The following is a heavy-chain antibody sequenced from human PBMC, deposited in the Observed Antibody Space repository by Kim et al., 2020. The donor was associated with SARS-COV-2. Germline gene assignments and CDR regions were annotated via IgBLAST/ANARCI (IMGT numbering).Heavy chain of an antibody. J-gene: IGHJ6*02. CDR1: GFTFSSYA. D-gene: IGHD2-2*01. CDR3: AKTPGGQLLWGPEYYYGMDV. Sequence: GGSLRLSCAASGFTFSSYAMSWVRQAPGKGLEWVSAISGSGGSTYYADSVKGRFTISRDNSKNTLYLQMNSLRAEDTAVYYCAKTPGGQLLWGPEYYYGMDVWGQGTTVTVSS. CDR2: ISGSGGST. V-gene: IGHV3-23*01.